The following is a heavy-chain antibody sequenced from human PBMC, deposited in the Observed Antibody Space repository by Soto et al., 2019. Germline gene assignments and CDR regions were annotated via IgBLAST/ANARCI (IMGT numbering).Heavy chain of an antibody. J-gene: IGHJ6*02. Sequence: GGSLRLSCAASGFSFSIYSMNWVRQAPGKGLEWVSYISSTSSTIFYADSVKGRFTISRDNAKNSLYLQMDSLRDEDTAVYYCARVRQIYYYYDMDVWGQGTTVTVSS. CDR3: ARVRQIYYYYDMDV. V-gene: IGHV3-48*02. CDR2: ISSTSSTI. CDR1: GFSFSIYS.